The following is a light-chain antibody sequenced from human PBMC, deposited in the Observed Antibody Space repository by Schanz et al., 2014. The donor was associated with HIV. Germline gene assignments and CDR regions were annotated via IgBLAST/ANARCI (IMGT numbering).Light chain of an antibody. CDR3: LQYQSYPPT. CDR1: QVIGDD. J-gene: IGKJ2*01. CDR2: AAS. Sequence: DIQMTQSPSTLSASVGDRVTITCRTSQVIGDDLGWFQQKPGKAPKRLIYAASSLQTGVPSRFSGSGSGTDFTLTISSLQPEDFATYYCLQYQSYPPTFGQGTKLEIK. V-gene: IGKV1-17*01.